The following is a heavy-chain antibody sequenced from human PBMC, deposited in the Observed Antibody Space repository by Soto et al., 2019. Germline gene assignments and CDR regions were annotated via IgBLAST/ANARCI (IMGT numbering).Heavy chain of an antibody. D-gene: IGHD2-21*01. V-gene: IGHV1-69*12. J-gene: IGHJ6*02. Sequence: QVLLVQSGAEVKKPGSSVKVSCKTSGGTFSSFAISWVRLAPGHGLEWMGVIIPRFAAPTYAQKFQGRVSITADESTRTAYMELSGLRSDDTAVYYGARDRVMRGNAYYYGMDVWGQGTTVTVS. CDR2: IIPRFAAP. CDR1: GGTFSSFA. CDR3: ARDRVMRGNAYYYGMDV.